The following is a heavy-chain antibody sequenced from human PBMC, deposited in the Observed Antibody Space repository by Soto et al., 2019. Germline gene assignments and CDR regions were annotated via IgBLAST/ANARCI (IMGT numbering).Heavy chain of an antibody. CDR3: ARNLLAVAARRGD. J-gene: IGHJ4*02. V-gene: IGHV1-69*01. Sequence: QVQLVQSGAEVKKQGSSVKVSCKIYGDTFTSYAISWVRQAPGQGLEWVGGIVPLFRTTDYAQKFQGRVTITAHESPTTAYMELSSLTSEDTAVYYCARNLLAVAARRGDWGQGTLVTVSA. D-gene: IGHD6-19*01. CDR1: GDTFTSYA. CDR2: IVPLFRTT.